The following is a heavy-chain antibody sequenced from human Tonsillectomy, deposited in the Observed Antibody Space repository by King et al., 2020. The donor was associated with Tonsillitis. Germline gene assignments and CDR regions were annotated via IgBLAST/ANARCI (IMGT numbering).Heavy chain of an antibody. J-gene: IGHJ4*02. D-gene: IGHD1-1*01. CDR3: VKGGQNEGTSRCYFDC. V-gene: IGHV3-23*04. CDR1: GFTFTNYA. Sequence: VQLVESAGGLVQPGGSLRLSCAASGFTFTNYAMSWVRQAPGKGLEWVSAISGSGGDTYYPDSVKGRFTISRDNSKNTLYLQMNRLRAEDTAIYYCVKGGQNEGTSRCYFDCWGQGTLVTVSS. CDR2: ISGSGGDT.